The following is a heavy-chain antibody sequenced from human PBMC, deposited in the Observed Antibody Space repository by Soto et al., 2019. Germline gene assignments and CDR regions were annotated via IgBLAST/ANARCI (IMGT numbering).Heavy chain of an antibody. J-gene: IGHJ3*02. CDR1: GYTFTSYG. D-gene: IGHD3-9*01. V-gene: IGHV1-18*01. CDR3: ASYDILTGYHDAFDI. Sequence: EASVKVSCKASGYTFTSYGISWVRQAPGQGLEWMGWISAYNGNTNYAQKLQGRVTMTTDTSTSTAYMELRSLRSDDTAVYYCASYDILTGYHDAFDIWGQGTMVTVSS. CDR2: ISAYNGNT.